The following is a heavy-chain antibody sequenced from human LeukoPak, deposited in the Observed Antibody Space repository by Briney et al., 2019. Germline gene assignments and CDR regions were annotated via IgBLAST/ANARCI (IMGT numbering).Heavy chain of an antibody. CDR1: GGSISSYY. D-gene: IGHD6-13*01. J-gene: IGHJ3*02. CDR2: IYYSGST. CDR3: ARLRHGYDAFDI. Sequence: SETLSLTCTVSGGSISSYYWSWIRQPPVKGLEWIGYIYYSGSTNYNPSLKSRVTISVDTSKNQFSLKLSSVTAADTAVYYCARLRHGYDAFDIWGQGTMVTVSS. V-gene: IGHV4-59*08.